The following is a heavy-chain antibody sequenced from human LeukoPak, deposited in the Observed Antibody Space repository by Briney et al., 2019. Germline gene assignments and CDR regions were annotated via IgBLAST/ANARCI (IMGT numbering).Heavy chain of an antibody. D-gene: IGHD3-10*01. V-gene: IGHV4-4*09. CDR1: GGSISSSY. CDR3: ARGVGSGSYLFDY. J-gene: IGHJ4*02. Sequence: PSETLSLTCTVSGGSISSSYWSWIRQPPGKGLEWIGYIYTSGSTSYNPSLKSRVTISLDTSKNQFSLKLSSVTAADTAVYYCARGVGSGSYLFDYWGQGTLVTVSS. CDR2: IYTSGST.